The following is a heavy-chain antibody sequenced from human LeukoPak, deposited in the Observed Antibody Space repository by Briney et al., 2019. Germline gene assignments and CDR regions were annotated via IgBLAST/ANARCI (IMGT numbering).Heavy chain of an antibody. V-gene: IGHV4-59*13. J-gene: IGHJ3*02. D-gene: IGHD3-10*01. CDR2: IYYSGST. CDR3: ARDPSYYYGSGSYYEGDVFDI. Sequence: SETLSLTCTVSGGSISNYYWSWIRQPPGKGLEWIGCIYYSGSTKYNPSLKSRVTISIDTSKNQFSPKLSSVTAADTAVYYCARDPSYYYGSGSYYEGDVFDIWGQGTMVTVSS. CDR1: GGSISNYY.